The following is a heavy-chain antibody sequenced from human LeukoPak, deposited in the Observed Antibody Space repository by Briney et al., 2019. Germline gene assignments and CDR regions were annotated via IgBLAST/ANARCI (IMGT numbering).Heavy chain of an antibody. J-gene: IGHJ4*02. CDR3: ARDWCSGGSCLGDY. Sequence: GGSLRLSCAASGFTFSNYWMHWVRQAPGKGLVWVSRINSDGSTTNYADSVKGRFTISRDNSKNTLYLQMNSLRAEDTAVYYCARDWCSGGSCLGDYWGQGTLVTVSS. D-gene: IGHD2-15*01. CDR1: GFTFSNYW. CDR2: INSDGSTT. V-gene: IGHV3-74*01.